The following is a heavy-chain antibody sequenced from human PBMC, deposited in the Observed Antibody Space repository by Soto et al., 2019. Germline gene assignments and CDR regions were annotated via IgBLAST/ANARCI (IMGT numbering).Heavy chain of an antibody. CDR3: ARDYGGNYRRLDY. CDR2: TSAYNANT. D-gene: IGHD4-17*01. J-gene: IGHJ4*02. V-gene: IGHV1-18*04. CDR1: GYTFTSYG. Sequence: VXSVKTSSKGSGYTFTSYGISWVRQAPGQGLEWMGWTSAYNANTNYAQKLQGRVTMTTDTSTSTAYMELRSLRSDDTAVYYCARDYGGNYRRLDYWGQEARATVS.